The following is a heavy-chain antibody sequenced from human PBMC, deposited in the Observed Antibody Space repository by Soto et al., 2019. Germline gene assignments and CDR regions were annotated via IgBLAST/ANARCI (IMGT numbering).Heavy chain of an antibody. Sequence: QVQLQESGPGLVKPSGTLSLTCAVSSGTISSSNWWTWVRQPPGKGLEWIGEINQSGSPNYNPSLMSRDAISVDKSKSQFFLKLTSVTAADTAIYYCAGLGMVAAHREFDPWGQGTLVTVSS. V-gene: IGHV4-4*02. J-gene: IGHJ5*02. CDR1: SGTISSSNW. CDR2: INQSGSP. D-gene: IGHD2-15*01. CDR3: AGLGMVAAHREFDP.